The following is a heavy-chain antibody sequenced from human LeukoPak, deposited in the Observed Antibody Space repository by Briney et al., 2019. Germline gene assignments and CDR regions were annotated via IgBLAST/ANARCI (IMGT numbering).Heavy chain of an antibody. D-gene: IGHD3-22*01. CDR3: ARERYDSSGYPYHDY. J-gene: IGHJ4*02. V-gene: IGHV4-34*01. Sequence: SETLSLTCAVYGGSFSGYYWSWIRQPPGKGLEWIGEINHSGSTNYNPSLKSRVTISVDTSKNQFSLKLSSVTAADTAVYYCARERYDSSGYPYHDYWGQGTLVTVSS. CDR1: GGSFSGYY. CDR2: INHSGST.